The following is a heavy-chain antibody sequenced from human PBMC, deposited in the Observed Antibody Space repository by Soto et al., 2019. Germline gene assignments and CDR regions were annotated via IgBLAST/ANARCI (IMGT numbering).Heavy chain of an antibody. CDR2: MDPNTGNT. J-gene: IGHJ4*02. CDR1: RYTFTIIY. Sequence: ALVKFSFTASRYTFTIIYANWVRHASGQGLEWMGRMDPNTGNTGCAQKFQGRVTMTGNAYITTAYMELSRLRSEDTAVYYCGRGSYTGRWNSNCINYWGQGTLVTVSS. V-gene: IGHV1-8*01. D-gene: IGHD3-16*02. CDR3: GRGSYTGRWNSNCINY.